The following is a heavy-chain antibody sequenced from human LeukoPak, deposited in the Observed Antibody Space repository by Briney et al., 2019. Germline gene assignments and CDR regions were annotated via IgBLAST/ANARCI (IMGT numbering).Heavy chain of an antibody. J-gene: IGHJ4*02. Sequence: GGSLGLSCAASGFTFRNYVIHWVRQAPGKGLEWVGRIKSKTDGGTTDYAAPVKGRFTISRDDSKNTLYLQMNSLKTEDTAVYYCTPIAVGYWGQGTLVTVPS. CDR2: IKSKTDGGTT. V-gene: IGHV3-15*07. D-gene: IGHD1-26*01. CDR1: GFTFRNYV. CDR3: TPIAVGY.